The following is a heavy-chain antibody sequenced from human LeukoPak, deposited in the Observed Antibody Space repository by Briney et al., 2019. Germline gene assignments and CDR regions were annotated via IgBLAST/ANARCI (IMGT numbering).Heavy chain of an antibody. CDR1: GGSISSYY. Sequence: SETLSLTCTVYGGSISSYYWSWNRQPPGKGLEWIGYIYYSGSTNYNPSLKSRVTISVDTSKNQFSLKLSSVTAADTAVYYCARDTDSYGYSWFDPWGQGSLVTVSS. J-gene: IGHJ5*02. D-gene: IGHD5-18*01. CDR2: IYYSGST. CDR3: ARDTDSYGYSWFDP. V-gene: IGHV4-59*01.